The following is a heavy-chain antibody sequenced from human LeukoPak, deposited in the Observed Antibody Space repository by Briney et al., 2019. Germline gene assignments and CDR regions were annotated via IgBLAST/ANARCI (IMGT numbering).Heavy chain of an antibody. Sequence: GASVKVSCKASGYTFTSYGISWVRQAPGRGLEWMGWISTYNGNTNYAQKLQGRVTMTTDTSTSTAYMELRSLRSDDTAVYYCARVIHTAVFGVGVPHDAFDIWGQGTMVTVSS. CDR1: GYTFTSYG. CDR2: ISTYNGNT. V-gene: IGHV1-18*01. J-gene: IGHJ3*02. CDR3: ARVIHTAVFGVGVPHDAFDI. D-gene: IGHD3-3*01.